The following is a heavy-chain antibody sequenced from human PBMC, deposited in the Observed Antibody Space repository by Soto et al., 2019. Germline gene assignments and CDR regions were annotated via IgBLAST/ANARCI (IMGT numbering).Heavy chain of an antibody. CDR2: ISHDGSNK. CDR1: GFTFSSYG. Sequence: QVQLVESGGGVVQPGRSLRLSCAASGFTFSSYGLHWVRQAPGKGLEWGEVISHDGSNKYYADSVKGRFTISRDNSKNTLYLQMISLSAEDTAVYYCAKDLWYSSYSMDVWGQGTTVTVSS. D-gene: IGHD6-13*01. J-gene: IGHJ6*02. CDR3: AKDLWYSSYSMDV. V-gene: IGHV3-30*18.